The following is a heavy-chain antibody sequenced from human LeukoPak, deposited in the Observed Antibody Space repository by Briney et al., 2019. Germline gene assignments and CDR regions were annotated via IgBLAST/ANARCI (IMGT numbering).Heavy chain of an antibody. CDR1: GYTFTSYG. V-gene: IGHV1-18*01. D-gene: IGHD3-10*01. J-gene: IGHJ4*02. CDR3: ARDRITGYYGSGSYLH. CDR2: ISAYNGNT. Sequence: ASVKVSCKASGYTFTSYGISWVRQAPGQGLEWTGWISAYNGNTNYAQKLQGRVTMTTDTSTSTAYMELRSLRSDDTAVYYCARDRITGYYGSGSYLHWGQGTLVTISS.